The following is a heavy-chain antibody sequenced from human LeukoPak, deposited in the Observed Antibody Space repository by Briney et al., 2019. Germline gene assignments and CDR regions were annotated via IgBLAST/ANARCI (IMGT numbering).Heavy chain of an antibody. CDR2: IKQDGSQK. Sequence: PGGSLRLSCAASGFTFSSYWMSWVRQAPGKGLEWVANIKQDGSQKYYVDSVKGRFTISRDNANNLLYLQMNSLRAEDTAVYCCARESFAARWDWGQGTLVTVSS. CDR3: ARESFAARWD. D-gene: IGHD6-6*01. V-gene: IGHV3-7*01. J-gene: IGHJ4*02. CDR1: GFTFSSYW.